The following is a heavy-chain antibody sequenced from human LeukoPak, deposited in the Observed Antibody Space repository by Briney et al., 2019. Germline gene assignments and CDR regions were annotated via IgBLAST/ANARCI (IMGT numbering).Heavy chain of an antibody. D-gene: IGHD3-10*01. CDR3: ARERHITMVRGVFSRRLFDY. CDR1: GFTFSSYW. V-gene: IGHV3-7*01. J-gene: IGHJ4*02. CDR2: IKQDGSEN. Sequence: PGGSLRLSCAASGFTFSSYWMSWVRQAPGKGLEWVANIKQDGSENYYVDSVKGRFTISRDNAKNSLYLQMNSLRAEDTAVYYCARERHITMVRGVFSRRLFDYWGQGTLVTVSS.